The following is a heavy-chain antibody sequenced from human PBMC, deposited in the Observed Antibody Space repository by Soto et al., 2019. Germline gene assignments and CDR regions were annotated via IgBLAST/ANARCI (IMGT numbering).Heavy chain of an antibody. CDR3: ARGLKVYDFWSGQKPHRYYYYYYMDV. CDR2: MNPNSGNT. J-gene: IGHJ6*03. Sequence: GASVKVSCKASGYTFTSYDINWVRQATGQGLEWMGWMNPNSGNTGYAQKFQGRVTMTRNTSISTAYMELSSQRSEDTAVYYCARGLKVYDFWSGQKPHRYYYYYYMDVWGKGTTVTVSS. V-gene: IGHV1-8*01. D-gene: IGHD3-3*01. CDR1: GYTFTSYD.